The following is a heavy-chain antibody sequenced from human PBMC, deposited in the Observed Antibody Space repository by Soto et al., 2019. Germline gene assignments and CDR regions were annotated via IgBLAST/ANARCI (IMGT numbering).Heavy chain of an antibody. CDR1: GFTFSSYG. CDR3: AREGSGYSGSSIPYYYYGMDV. J-gene: IGHJ6*02. CDR2: IWYDGSNK. Sequence: GGSLRLSCAASGFTFSSYGMHWVRQAPGKGLEWVAVIWYDGSNKYYADSVKGRFTISRDNSKNTLYLQMNSLRAEDTAVYYCAREGSGYSGSSIPYYYYGMDVWGQGTTVTVSS. D-gene: IGHD1-26*01. V-gene: IGHV3-33*01.